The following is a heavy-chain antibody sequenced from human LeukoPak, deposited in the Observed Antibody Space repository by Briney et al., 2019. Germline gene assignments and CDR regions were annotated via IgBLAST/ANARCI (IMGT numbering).Heavy chain of an antibody. D-gene: IGHD3-22*01. Sequence: SETLSRTCTVSGGSISSYYWSWIRQPPGKGLEWIGYIYYSGSANYNPSLKSRVTISVDTSKNQFYLKLSSVTAADTAVYFCARGPYSYDSSGAFDIWGQGTMVTVSS. J-gene: IGHJ3*02. CDR3: ARGPYSYDSSGAFDI. CDR2: IYYSGSA. V-gene: IGHV4-59*08. CDR1: GGSISSYY.